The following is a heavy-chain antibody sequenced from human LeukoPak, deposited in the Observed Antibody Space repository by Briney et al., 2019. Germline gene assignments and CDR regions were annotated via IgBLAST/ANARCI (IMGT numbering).Heavy chain of an antibody. CDR1: GITVSGNY. Sequence: GGSLRLSCAASGITVSGNYMSWVRQAPGKGLECVSVIYSDGSTFYADSVRGRFTLSRDNSKNTLYLQMNSLRAEDTAVYYCARWGAREVTTPVWKVRQTHFDYWGQGTLVTVSS. V-gene: IGHV3-66*01. D-gene: IGHD4-17*01. J-gene: IGHJ4*02. CDR3: ARWGAREVTTPVWKVRQTHFDY. CDR2: IYSDGST.